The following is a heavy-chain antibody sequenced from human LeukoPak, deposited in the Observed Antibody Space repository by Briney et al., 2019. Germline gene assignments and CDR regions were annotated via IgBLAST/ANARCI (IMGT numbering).Heavy chain of an antibody. J-gene: IGHJ6*02. Sequence: PGGSLRLSCAASGFTFSSYGMHWVRQAPGKGLEWVAVISYDGSNKYYADSVKGRFTISRDNSKNTLYLQMNSLRAEDTAVYYCAKDRRRINYDILTGYSSYYGRDVWGQGTTVTVSS. CDR3: AKDRRRINYDILTGYSSYYGRDV. V-gene: IGHV3-30*18. CDR1: GFTFSSYG. CDR2: ISYDGSNK. D-gene: IGHD3-9*01.